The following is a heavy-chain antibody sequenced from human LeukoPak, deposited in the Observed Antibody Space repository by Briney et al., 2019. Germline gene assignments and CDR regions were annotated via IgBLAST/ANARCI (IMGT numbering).Heavy chain of an antibody. J-gene: IGHJ4*02. CDR1: GFTFSNYA. CDR3: AKEKGSSGLFDY. V-gene: IGHV3-23*01. D-gene: IGHD6-19*01. Sequence: GGSLRLSCAASGFTFSNYAMTWVRQAPGKGLEWVSAINSGGSTNYADSVKGRFTISRDNSRNTLYQQMNSLRAEDTAIYYCAKEKGSSGLFDYWGQGTLVTVSS. CDR2: INSGGST.